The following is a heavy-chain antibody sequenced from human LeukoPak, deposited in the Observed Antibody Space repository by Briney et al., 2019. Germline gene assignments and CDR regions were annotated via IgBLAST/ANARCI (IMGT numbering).Heavy chain of an antibody. J-gene: IGHJ5*02. D-gene: IGHD5-18*01. Sequence: GGSLRLSCAASGFTFSDYYMSWIRQAPGKGLEWVSYISSSGSTIYYADSVKGRFTVSRDNAKNSLYLQMNSLRAEDTAVYYCARSTWIQLWGVGWFDPWGQGTLVIVSS. CDR2: ISSSGSTI. V-gene: IGHV3-11*01. CDR1: GFTFSDYY. CDR3: ARSTWIQLWGVGWFDP.